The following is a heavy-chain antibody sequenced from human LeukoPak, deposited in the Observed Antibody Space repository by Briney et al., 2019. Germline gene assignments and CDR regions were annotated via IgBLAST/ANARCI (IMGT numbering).Heavy chain of an antibody. V-gene: IGHV3-30*02. D-gene: IGHD1-14*01. CDR1: GFTFSSYG. Sequence: GGSLRLSCAASGFTFSSYGMHWVRQAPGKGLEWVAFIRYDGSNKYYADSVKGRFTISRDNSKSTLYLQMNSLRAEDTAVYYCAKELGNYYYYYMDVWGKGTTVTVSS. J-gene: IGHJ6*03. CDR2: IRYDGSNK. CDR3: AKELGNYYYYYMDV.